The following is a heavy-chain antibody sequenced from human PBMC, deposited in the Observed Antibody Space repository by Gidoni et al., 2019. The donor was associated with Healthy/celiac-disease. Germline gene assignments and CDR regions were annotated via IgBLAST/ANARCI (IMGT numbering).Heavy chain of an antibody. CDR3: ASQGVITGTTYVVY. Sequence: EVQLVQSGAAVTKPGESLMISCKGSGYSFTGYWIGWVRQMPGKGLEWMGIISPGDTDTRYSPSFQGQVTISADKSISTAYLQWSSLKASDTAMYYCASQGVITGTTYVVYWGQGTLVTVSS. CDR2: ISPGDTDT. CDR1: GYSFTGYW. V-gene: IGHV5-51*03. J-gene: IGHJ4*02. D-gene: IGHD1-7*01.